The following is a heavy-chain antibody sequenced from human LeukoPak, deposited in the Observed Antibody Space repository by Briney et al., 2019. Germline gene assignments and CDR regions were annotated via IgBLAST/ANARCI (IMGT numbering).Heavy chain of an antibody. J-gene: IGHJ4*02. CDR2: ISWNSGSI. CDR1: GFTFDDYA. V-gene: IGHV3-9*01. D-gene: IGHD1-26*01. CDR3: AKDVLAGASWRYFDY. Sequence: GGSLRPSCAASGFTFDDYAMHWVRQAPGKGLEWVSGISWNSGSIGYADSVKGRFTISRDNAKNSLYLQMNSLRAEDTALYYCAKDVLAGASWRYFDYWGQGTLVTVSS.